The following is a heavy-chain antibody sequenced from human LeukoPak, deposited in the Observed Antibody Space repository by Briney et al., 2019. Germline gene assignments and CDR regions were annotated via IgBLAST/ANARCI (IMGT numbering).Heavy chain of an antibody. D-gene: IGHD5-18*01. CDR2: ISSSSTI. CDR1: GFTFSSYS. V-gene: IGHV3-48*01. Sequence: PGGSLRLSCAASGFTFSSYSMNWVRQAPGKGLEWVSYISSSSTIYYADSVKGRFTISRDNAKNSLYLQMNSLRAEDTAVYYCAREGTAMVSFDYWGQGTLVTVS. CDR3: AREGTAMVSFDY. J-gene: IGHJ4*02.